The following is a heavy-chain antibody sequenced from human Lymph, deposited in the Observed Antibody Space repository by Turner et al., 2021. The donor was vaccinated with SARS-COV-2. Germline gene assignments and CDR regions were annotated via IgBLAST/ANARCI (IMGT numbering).Heavy chain of an antibody. CDR2: IIPILAIA. CDR1: GGTFSSYA. CDR3: ARDSPYCSSTSCYDP. V-gene: IGHV1-69*10. Sequence: QVQLVQSGAGVKKPGSSVKVAFKASGGTFSSYAITWVRQAPGQGLEWMGGIIPILAIANYAQKFQGRVTITADKSTSTAYMELSSLRSEDTVVYYCARDSPYCSSTSCYDPWGQGTLVTVSS. J-gene: IGHJ5*02. D-gene: IGHD2-2*01.